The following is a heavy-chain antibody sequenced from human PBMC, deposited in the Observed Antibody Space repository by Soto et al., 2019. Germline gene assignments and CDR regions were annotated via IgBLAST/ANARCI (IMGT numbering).Heavy chain of an antibody. CDR2: MWYDGTTK. V-gene: IGHV3-33*01. CDR1: GFTFSRYV. CDR3: ARDILEWLYSHYGMDV. D-gene: IGHD3-3*01. Sequence: GGSLRLSCEASGFTFSRYVIHWVRQAPGKGLEWVAVMWYDGTTKYSEDSVKGRFTVSRDTSKNTVYLQMDSLRAEDTAVYYCARDILEWLYSHYGMDVWGQGTTVTV. J-gene: IGHJ6*02.